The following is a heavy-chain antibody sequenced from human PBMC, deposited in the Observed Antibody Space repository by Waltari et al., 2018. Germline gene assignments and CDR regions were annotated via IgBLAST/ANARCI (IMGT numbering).Heavy chain of an antibody. D-gene: IGHD3-16*02. Sequence: EVQLVESGGGLVQPGGSLRLSCAASGFTFSNYWMHWVRQVPGKGLVVVTRISGDGRITHYADSLKVRFTISRDNAYNTLYLQMNSLTVEDTAVYYCARNYRDYWGQGTLVTVSS. CDR2: ISGDGRIT. J-gene: IGHJ4*02. V-gene: IGHV3-74*01. CDR3: ARNYRDY. CDR1: GFTFSNYW.